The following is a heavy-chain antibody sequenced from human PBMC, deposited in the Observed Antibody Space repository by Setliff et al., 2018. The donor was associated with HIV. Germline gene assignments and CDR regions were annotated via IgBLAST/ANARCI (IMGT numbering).Heavy chain of an antibody. CDR1: GGSISSSTYY. CDR2: MSYSGST. CDR3: ARVARGGHSSRWYYFDY. Sequence: PSETLSLTCTVSGGSISSSTYYWGWIRQPPGKGLEWIGSMSYSGSTYDNPSLKSRVTISVDTSKNQFSLNLSSVTAADTAVYYCARVARGGHSSRWYYFDYWGQGTLVTVSS. V-gene: IGHV4-39*02. J-gene: IGHJ4*02. D-gene: IGHD6-13*01.